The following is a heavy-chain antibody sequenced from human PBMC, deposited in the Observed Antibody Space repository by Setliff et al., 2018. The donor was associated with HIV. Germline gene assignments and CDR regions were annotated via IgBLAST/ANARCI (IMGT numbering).Heavy chain of an antibody. Sequence: SETLSLTCPVSGGSIRSYYWSWIRQPPGKGLEWLGHAHYSGSNKNNPSLRSRISMAVDTSKNQVSLKLSSVTAADTAVYYCARVGYNDDSGYPYNWFDPWGQGTLVTAPQ. CDR1: GGSIRSYY. CDR3: ARVGYNDDSGYPYNWFDP. D-gene: IGHD3-22*01. V-gene: IGHV4-59*01. CDR2: AHYSGSN. J-gene: IGHJ5*02.